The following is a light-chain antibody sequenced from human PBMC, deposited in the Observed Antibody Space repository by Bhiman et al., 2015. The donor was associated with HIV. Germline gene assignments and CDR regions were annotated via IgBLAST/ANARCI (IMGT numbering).Light chain of an antibody. CDR2: DVS. J-gene: IGLJ2*01. CDR1: SSDVGDXNY. CDR3: QSYDSSLSGLWL. V-gene: IGLV2-14*01. Sequence: QSALTQPASVSGSPGQSITISCTGTSSDVGDXNYVSWYQQHPGKAPKVMIYDVSKRPSGVSDRFSGSKSGTSASLAITGLQADDEADYYCQSYDSSLSGLWLFGGGTKLTVL.